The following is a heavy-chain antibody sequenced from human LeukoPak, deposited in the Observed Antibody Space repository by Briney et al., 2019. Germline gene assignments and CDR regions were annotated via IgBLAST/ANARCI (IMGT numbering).Heavy chain of an antibody. CDR1: GGTFSSYA. CDR2: IIPIFGTA. J-gene: IGHJ3*02. D-gene: IGHD2-2*01. Sequence: SVKVSCKASGGTFSSYAISWVRQAPGQGLEWMGGIIPIFGTANYAQKFQGRVTITTDESTSTAYMELSSLRSEDTAVYYCARDGRCSSTSCTFAAFDIWAKGQWSPSPQ. CDR3: ARDGRCSSTSCTFAAFDI. V-gene: IGHV1-69*05.